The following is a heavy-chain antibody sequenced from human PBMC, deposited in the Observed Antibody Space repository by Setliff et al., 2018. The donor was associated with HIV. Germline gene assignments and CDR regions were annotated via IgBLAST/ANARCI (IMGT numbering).Heavy chain of an antibody. V-gene: IGHV3-49*04. J-gene: IGHJ4*02. CDR1: GLSLSSYS. CDR3: TRGSQPRHYFDY. CDR2: IRSKAYGGTT. Sequence: GGSLRLSCVASGLSLSSYSMNWVRQAPGKGLEWVGFIRSKAYGGTTEYAASVKGRFTISRDDSKSIAYLQMNSLKTEDTAVYYCTRGSQPRHYFDYWGQGTLVTVSS.